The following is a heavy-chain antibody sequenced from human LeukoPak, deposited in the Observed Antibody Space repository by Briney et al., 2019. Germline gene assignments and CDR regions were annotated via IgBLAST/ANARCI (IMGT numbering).Heavy chain of an antibody. D-gene: IGHD4-17*01. V-gene: IGHV3-9*01. CDR2: ISWNSGSI. J-gene: IGHJ3*02. CDR3: ARGPYGDYVDAFDI. CDR1: GFTFDDYA. Sequence: GRSLRLSCAASGFTFDDYAMHWVRQAPGKGLEWVSGISWNSGSIGYADSVKGRFTISRDNAKNSLYLQMNSLRAEDTAMYYCARGPYGDYVDAFDIWGQGTMVTVSS.